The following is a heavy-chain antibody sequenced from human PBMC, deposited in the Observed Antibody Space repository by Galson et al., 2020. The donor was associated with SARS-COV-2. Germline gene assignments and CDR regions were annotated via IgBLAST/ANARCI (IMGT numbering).Heavy chain of an antibody. CDR3: AKYANSADPYGY. CDR2: ISSSSGYI. J-gene: IGHJ4*02. Sequence: GESLKISCAASGFTFSRFSMNWVRQAPGKGLEWVSSISSSSGYIYYADSVKGRFTISRDNAKNSLYLQMNSLRAEDTAVYYCAKYANSADPYGYWGQGTLVTVSS. V-gene: IGHV3-21*01. CDR1: GFTFSRFS. D-gene: IGHD2-2*01.